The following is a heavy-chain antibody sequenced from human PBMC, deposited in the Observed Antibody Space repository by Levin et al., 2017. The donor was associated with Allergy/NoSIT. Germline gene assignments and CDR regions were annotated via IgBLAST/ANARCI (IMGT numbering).Heavy chain of an antibody. CDR1: GVSVSSSGYS. Sequence: LRLSCAVSGVSVSSSGYSWSWIRQPPGKGLEWIGHISHSGTTYYKPSLKSRVTISVDKSKNNFSLKLSSATAADTAVYFCARIRFGEFDYWGQGTLLTVSS. V-gene: IGHV4-30-2*01. CDR2: ISHSGTT. J-gene: IGHJ4*02. D-gene: IGHD3-10*01. CDR3: ARIRFGEFDY.